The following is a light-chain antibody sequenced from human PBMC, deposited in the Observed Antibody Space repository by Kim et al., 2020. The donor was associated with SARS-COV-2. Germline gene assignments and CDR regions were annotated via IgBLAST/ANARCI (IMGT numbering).Light chain of an antibody. J-gene: IGKJ1*01. Sequence: SPGQPATLSCRASQSVSSNGAWYQQTPGQAPRLLIYGASTRATDIPARFSGSGSGTDFTLTISSLQSEDLAVYHCQQYDDWPPWTFGQGTKVDIK. CDR2: GAS. CDR1: QSVSSN. V-gene: IGKV3-15*01. CDR3: QQYDDWPPWT.